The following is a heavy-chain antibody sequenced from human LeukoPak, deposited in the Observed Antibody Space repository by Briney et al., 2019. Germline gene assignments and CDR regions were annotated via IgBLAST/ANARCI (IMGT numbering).Heavy chain of an antibody. CDR3: AKETQLSYSGTFYIDY. D-gene: IGHD1-26*01. V-gene: IGHV3-30*02. CDR1: GFSFSTYG. J-gene: IGHJ4*02. Sequence: GGSLRLSFAASGFSFSTYGMNWVRQAPGKGLEWVAFIRYDGSNEYYADSVKGRFTISRDSSKNTLYLQMNSLRTEDTAVYYCAKETQLSYSGTFYIDYWGQGTLVTVSS. CDR2: IRYDGSNE.